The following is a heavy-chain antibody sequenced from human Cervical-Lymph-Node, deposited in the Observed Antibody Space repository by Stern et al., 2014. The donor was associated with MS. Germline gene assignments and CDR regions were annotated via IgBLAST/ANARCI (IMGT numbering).Heavy chain of an antibody. D-gene: IGHD5-18*01. CDR1: GGSISSSSYY. CDR3: ARQFGYSYRTNYYYYGLDV. CDR2: IYYRGRT. J-gene: IGHJ6*02. Sequence: QVQLQESGPGLVKPSETLSLTCTVSGGSISSSSYYWGWIRQPPGKGLEWIGSIYYRGRTNYNPSLKSRVSISVDTTNNQFSPTLSSVTAADTAIYYCARQFGYSYRTNYYYYGLDVWGQGTTVTVSS. V-gene: IGHV4-39*01.